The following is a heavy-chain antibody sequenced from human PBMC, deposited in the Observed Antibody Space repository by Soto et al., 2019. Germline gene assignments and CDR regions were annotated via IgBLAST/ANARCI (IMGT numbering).Heavy chain of an antibody. D-gene: IGHD2-15*01. V-gene: IGHV1-18*01. CDR3: ARRNQDIEVVVAAVGLDAFDI. CDR2: ISAYNGNT. J-gene: IGHJ3*02. Sequence: QVQLVQSGAEVKKPGASVKVSCKASGYTFTSYGISWVRQAPGQGLEWMGWISAYNGNTNSAQKFQGRVTMTTDTSTSTAYMELRSLRSDDTAVYYCARRNQDIEVVVAAVGLDAFDIWGQGTMVTVSS. CDR1: GYTFTSYG.